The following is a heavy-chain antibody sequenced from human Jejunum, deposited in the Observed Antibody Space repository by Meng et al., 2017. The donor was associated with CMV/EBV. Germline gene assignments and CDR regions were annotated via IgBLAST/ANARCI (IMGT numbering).Heavy chain of an antibody. CDR3: AKDGGSYLDYYFDY. V-gene: IGHV1-2*02. CDR1: EYPFIEYY. CDR2: INPNTGDT. D-gene: IGHD1-26*01. J-gene: IGHJ4*02. Sequence: EYPFIEYYMHWVRQAPGQGLEWMGWINPNTGDTNYAQKFQGRVTITRDMSINTVYMELTRLRSDDTAVYYCAKDGGSYLDYYFDYWGQGTLVTVSS.